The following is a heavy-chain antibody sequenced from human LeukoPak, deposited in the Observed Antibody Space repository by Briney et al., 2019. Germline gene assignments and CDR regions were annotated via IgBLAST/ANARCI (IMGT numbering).Heavy chain of an antibody. CDR1: GGSISSYY. Sequence: SETLSLTCTVSGGSISSYYWGRIRQPPGKGLEWIGSIYYSGSTYYNPSLKSRVTISVDTSKNQFSLKLSSVTAADTAVYYCARVRATAGYMDVWGKGTTVTVSS. CDR2: IYYSGST. CDR3: ARVRATAGYMDV. V-gene: IGHV4-39*07. J-gene: IGHJ6*03.